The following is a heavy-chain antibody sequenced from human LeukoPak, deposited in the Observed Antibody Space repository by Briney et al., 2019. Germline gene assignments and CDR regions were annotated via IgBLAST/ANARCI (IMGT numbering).Heavy chain of an antibody. CDR1: GFTVSSNY. CDR3: ARDVVGALDY. J-gene: IGHJ4*02. D-gene: IGHD1-26*01. V-gene: IGHV3-53*01. Sequence: GGSLRLSCAASGFTVSSNYMSWVRQAPGKGLEWVSVIYSGGSTYYADSVKGRFTLSRDNSKNTLYLQTNSLRAEDTAVYYCARDVVGALDYWGQGTLVTVSS. CDR2: IYSGGST.